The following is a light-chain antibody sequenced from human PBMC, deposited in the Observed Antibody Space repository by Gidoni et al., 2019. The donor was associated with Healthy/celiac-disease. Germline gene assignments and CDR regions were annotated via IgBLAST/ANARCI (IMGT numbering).Light chain of an antibody. CDR3: QQSSNWPLT. Sequence: EIALTPSPATLSLSPGERATLPCRASQSVSSYLAWYQQKPGQAPRLLIYDAASGSGTDFTLTISSLEPEDFAVYYCQQSSNWPLTFGGGTKVEIK. V-gene: IGKV3-11*01. CDR1: QSVSSY. CDR2: DA. J-gene: IGKJ4*01.